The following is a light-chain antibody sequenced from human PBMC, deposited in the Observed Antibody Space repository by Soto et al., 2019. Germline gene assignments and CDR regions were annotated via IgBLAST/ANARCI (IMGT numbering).Light chain of an antibody. CDR3: SSYAGSSNV. CDR1: SSDVGGNNY. CDR2: EVN. J-gene: IGLJ1*01. Sequence: QSALTQPPSASGSPGQSVAISCTGTSSDVGGNNYVSWYQQHPGKAPKLMIYEVNKRPSGVPDRFSGSKSGNTASLTVSGLQDEDEADYYCSSYAGSSNVFGTGTKLTVL. V-gene: IGLV2-8*01.